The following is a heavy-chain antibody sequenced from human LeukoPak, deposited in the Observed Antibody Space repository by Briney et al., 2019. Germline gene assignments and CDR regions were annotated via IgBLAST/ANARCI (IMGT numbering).Heavy chain of an antibody. Sequence: GRSLRLSCAASGFIFSSYDMHWVRQGTGKGLEWVSSIGSAGDTYYVGSVKGRFTISRENAKKSLYLQMNSLRAEDTAVYYCARGGASGSYVFDYWGQGTLVTVSS. CDR2: IGSAGDT. J-gene: IGHJ4*02. CDR3: ARGGASGSYVFDY. D-gene: IGHD3-22*01. V-gene: IGHV3-13*01. CDR1: GFIFSSYD.